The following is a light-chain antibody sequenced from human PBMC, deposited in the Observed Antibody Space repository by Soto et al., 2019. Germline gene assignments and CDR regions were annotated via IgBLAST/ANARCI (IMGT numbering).Light chain of an antibody. V-gene: IGKV1-27*01. CDR3: QKYNSAPWT. Sequence: DIQMTQSPSSLSASVGDRVTITCRASQGISNNLAWYQQKPGKVPKLLFYAASTLQSGVPSRFSGSGSGTDFTLTISSLHPEDVATYYCQKYNSAPWTFGQGTKVEIK. CDR2: AAS. J-gene: IGKJ1*01. CDR1: QGISNN.